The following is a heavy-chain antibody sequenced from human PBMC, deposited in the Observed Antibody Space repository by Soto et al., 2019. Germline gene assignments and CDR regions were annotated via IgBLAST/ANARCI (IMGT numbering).Heavy chain of an antibody. CDR2: ISGSGGST. V-gene: IGHV3-23*01. CDR1: GFTFSSYA. CDR3: VKAASPWYYDIWSGYSTLDY. J-gene: IGHJ4*02. D-gene: IGHD3-3*01. Sequence: PGGSLRLSCAASGFTFSSYAMSWVRQAPGKGLEWVSAISGSGGSTYYADSVKGRFTISRDNSKNTLYLQMNSLRAEDTAVYYCVKAASPWYYDIWSGYSTLDYWGQGTLVTVSS.